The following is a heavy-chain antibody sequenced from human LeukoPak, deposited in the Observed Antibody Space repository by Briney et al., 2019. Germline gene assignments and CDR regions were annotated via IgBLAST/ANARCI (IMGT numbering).Heavy chain of an antibody. V-gene: IGHV3-7*01. CDR2: INQDGSEK. CDR1: GFTFSGYW. Sequence: PGGSLRLSCAASGFTFSGYWMTWVRQAPGKGLEGVANINQDGSEKFCVDSVKGRFSISKDIAKNSLYLQMNSLRTDDTAVYYCARDLGWLRLDYWGQGTLVTVSS. D-gene: IGHD5-12*01. CDR3: ARDLGWLRLDY. J-gene: IGHJ4*02.